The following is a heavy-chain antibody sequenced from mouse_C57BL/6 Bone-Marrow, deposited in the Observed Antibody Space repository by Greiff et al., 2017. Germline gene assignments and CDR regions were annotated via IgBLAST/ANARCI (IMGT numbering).Heavy chain of an antibody. V-gene: IGHV1-50*01. CDR3: ESVGYSNYMAD. CDR2: IDPSDSYT. CDR1: GYTFTSYW. D-gene: IGHD2-5*01. J-gene: IGHJ3*01. Sequence: VQLQQPGAELVKPGASVKLSCKASGYTFTSYWMQWVKQRPGQGLEWIGEIDPSDSYTNYNQKFKGKATLTVDTSSSTAYMQLSSLTSEDSAVDYCESVGYSNYMADWGKGTLVTVSA.